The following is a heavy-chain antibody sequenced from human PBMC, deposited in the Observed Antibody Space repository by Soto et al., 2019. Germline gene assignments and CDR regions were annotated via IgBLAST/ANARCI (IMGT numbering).Heavy chain of an antibody. Sequence: TSETLSLTCTVSGGSISPYYWSWIRQPPGKGLEWIGYIYYSGTTSYIPSLKSRVTMSVDTSSNQFSLKLTSVTAADTAVYYCARSLYYYDSSGYSFDYWGQGTPVTVSS. V-gene: IGHV4-59*01. CDR3: ARSLYYYDSSGYSFDY. CDR2: IYYSGTT. D-gene: IGHD3-22*01. J-gene: IGHJ4*02. CDR1: GGSISPYY.